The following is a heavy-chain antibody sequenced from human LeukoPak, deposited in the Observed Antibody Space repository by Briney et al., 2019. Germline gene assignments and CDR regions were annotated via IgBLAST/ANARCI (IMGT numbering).Heavy chain of an antibody. J-gene: IGHJ6*03. CDR1: GGSISSSSYY. Sequence: SETLSLTCTVSGGSISSSSYYWGWIRQPPGKGLEWIGSIYYSGSTYYNPSLKSRVTISVDTSKNQFSLKLSYVTAADTAVYYCARRRGIAAAGTMDVWGKGTTVTVSS. CDR2: IYYSGST. D-gene: IGHD6-13*01. V-gene: IGHV4-39*01. CDR3: ARRRGIAAAGTMDV.